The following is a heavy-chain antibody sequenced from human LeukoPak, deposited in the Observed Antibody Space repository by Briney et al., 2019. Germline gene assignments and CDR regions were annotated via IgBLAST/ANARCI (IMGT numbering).Heavy chain of an antibody. J-gene: IGHJ4*02. D-gene: IGHD3-10*01. CDR1: GYTFTGYY. CDR3: AREGEWFGDLAHLDY. Sequence: GASVKVSCKASGYTFTGYYMHWVRQAPGQGLEWMGWINPNSGGTNYAQKFQGRVTMTRDTSISTAYMELSSLTSEDTAVYFCAREGEWFGDLAHLDYWGQGTLVTVSS. V-gene: IGHV1-2*02. CDR2: INPNSGGT.